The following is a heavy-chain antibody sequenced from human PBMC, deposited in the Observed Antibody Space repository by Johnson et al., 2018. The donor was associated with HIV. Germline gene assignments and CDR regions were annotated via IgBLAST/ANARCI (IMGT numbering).Heavy chain of an antibody. V-gene: IGHV3-30-3*01. D-gene: IGHD3-3*01. CDR3: ARDRRGGYYNFWSGYNPEDGAFDI. CDR1: GFTLSNNA. CDR2: ISYGGNNK. J-gene: IGHJ3*02. Sequence: QVQLVESGGGVVQPGRSLRLSCVASGFTLSNNAMHWVRQAPGKGLEWVAVISYGGNNKYYADSVKGRFTLSRDNSKNTLYLQMNSLRAEDTAVYYCARDRRGGYYNFWSGYNPEDGAFDIWGQGTMVTVSS.